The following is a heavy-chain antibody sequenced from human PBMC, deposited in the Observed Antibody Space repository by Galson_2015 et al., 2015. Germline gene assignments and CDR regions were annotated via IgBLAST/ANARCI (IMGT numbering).Heavy chain of an antibody. V-gene: IGHV3-23*01. CDR2: IRGVAGGT. J-gene: IGHJ4*02. CDR3: AKDILLWFGGIDY. D-gene: IGHD3-10*01. CDR1: GFTFSSYA. Sequence: SLRLSCAASGFTFSSYAMSWVRQAPGKGLEWVSTIRGVAGGTKYADSVKGRFAISRDDSKNTLYLQMNSLRAEDTAVYYCAKDILLWFGGIDYWGQGTLVTVSS.